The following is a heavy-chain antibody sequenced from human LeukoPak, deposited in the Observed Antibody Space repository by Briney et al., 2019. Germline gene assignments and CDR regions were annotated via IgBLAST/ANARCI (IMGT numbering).Heavy chain of an antibody. CDR3: ARDFNEMASNPSAIDY. CDR1: GGSISSGSYY. D-gene: IGHD5-24*01. J-gene: IGHJ4*02. Sequence: SETLSLTCTVSGGSISSGSYYWSWIRQPAGKGLEWIGRIYTSGSTNYNPSLKSRVTISVDTSKNQFSLKLSSVTAADTAVYYCARDFNEMASNPSAIDYWGQGTLVTVSS. CDR2: IYTSGST. V-gene: IGHV4-61*02.